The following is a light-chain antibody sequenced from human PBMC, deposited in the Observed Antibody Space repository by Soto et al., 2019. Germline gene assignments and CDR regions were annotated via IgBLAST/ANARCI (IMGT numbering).Light chain of an antibody. Sequence: DIQMTQSPSSLSASVGDRVTITCRASQSISSYLNWYQQKPGKAPKLLIYAASSLHSGVPSRFSGSGSGTDFTLTISSLQPEDFATYYCQQSYSTSFGGGTKVEIK. CDR3: QQSYSTS. V-gene: IGKV1-39*01. J-gene: IGKJ4*01. CDR1: QSISSY. CDR2: AAS.